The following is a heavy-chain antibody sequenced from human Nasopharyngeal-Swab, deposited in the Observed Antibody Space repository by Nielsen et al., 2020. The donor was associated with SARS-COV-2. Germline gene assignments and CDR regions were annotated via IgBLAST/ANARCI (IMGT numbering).Heavy chain of an antibody. V-gene: IGHV3-15*01. J-gene: IGHJ5*02. CDR2: IKSKTDGGTT. D-gene: IGHD2-2*01. Sequence: WIRQPPGKGLEWDGRIKSKTDGGTTDYAAPVKGRCTISRDDSKNTLYLQMNSLKTEDTAVYYCTTVRFHCSSTSCYRWFDPWGQGTLVTVSS. CDR3: TTVRFHCSSTSCYRWFDP.